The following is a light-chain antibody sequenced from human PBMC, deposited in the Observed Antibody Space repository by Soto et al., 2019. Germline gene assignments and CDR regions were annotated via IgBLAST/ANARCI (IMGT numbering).Light chain of an antibody. CDR2: AAS. Sequence: DIQMTQSPSSLSASVGDRVTITCRARQSISSYLNWYQQKPGKAPKLLIYAASSLQSGVPSRVSGSESGSDFSLTISRLQPEDFATYYCQQSYSTPYTVGQGTKLEIK. J-gene: IGKJ2*01. V-gene: IGKV1-39*01. CDR1: QSISSY. CDR3: QQSYSTPYT.